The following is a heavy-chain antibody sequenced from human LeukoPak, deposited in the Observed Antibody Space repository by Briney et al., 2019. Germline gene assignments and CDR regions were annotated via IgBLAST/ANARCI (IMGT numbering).Heavy chain of an antibody. Sequence: PGRSLRLSCAASGFTFSSYGMHWVRQAPGKGLEWVALIRYDGSKSYYGDSVKGRFTISRDNSKNTLYLQMISLRAEDTAVYYCARRRGYDSIGFYVDYWGQGTLVTVSS. CDR1: GFTFSSYG. V-gene: IGHV3-33*01. CDR3: ARRRGYDSIGFYVDY. D-gene: IGHD3-22*01. J-gene: IGHJ4*02. CDR2: IRYDGSKS.